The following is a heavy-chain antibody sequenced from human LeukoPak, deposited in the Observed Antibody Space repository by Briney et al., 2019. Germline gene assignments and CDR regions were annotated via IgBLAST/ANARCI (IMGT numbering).Heavy chain of an antibody. CDR1: GGSFSGYY. CDR2: INHSGST. Sequence: PSETLSLTCAVYGGSFSGYYWSWIRQPPGKGLEWIGGINHSGSTNYNPSLKSRVTISVDTSKNQFSLKLSSVTAADTAVYYCARGPNYDFWSGYTDWGQGTLVTVSS. CDR3: ARGPNYDFWSGYTD. V-gene: IGHV4-34*01. J-gene: IGHJ4*02. D-gene: IGHD3-3*01.